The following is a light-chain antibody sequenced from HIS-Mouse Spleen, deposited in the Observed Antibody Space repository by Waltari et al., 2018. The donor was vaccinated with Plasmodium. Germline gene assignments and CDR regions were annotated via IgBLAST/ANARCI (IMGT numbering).Light chain of an antibody. V-gene: IGLV2-11*01. J-gene: IGLJ2*01. CDR2: EVS. Sequence: QSALTQPRSVSGSPGQSVTISSPGTSSDVGGYNYVSWYQQHPGKPPKLMIYEVSKRPSGVPDRFSGSKSGNTASLTISGLQAEDEADYYCCSYAGSYTLVFGGGTKLTVL. CDR1: SSDVGGYNY. CDR3: CSYAGSYTLV.